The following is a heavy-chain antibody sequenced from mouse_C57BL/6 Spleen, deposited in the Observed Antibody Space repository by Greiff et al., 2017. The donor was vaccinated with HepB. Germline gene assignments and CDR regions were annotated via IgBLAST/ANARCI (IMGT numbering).Heavy chain of an antibody. CDR2: INPGSGGT. CDR3: AVGGLRVTTYAMDY. D-gene: IGHD2-2*01. V-gene: IGHV1-54*01. CDR1: GYAFTNYL. Sequence: QVQLKQSGAELVRPGTSVKVSCKASGYAFTNYLIEWVKQRPGQGLEWIGVINPGSGGTNYNEKFKGKATLTADKSSSTAYMQLSSLTSEDSAVYFCAVGGLRVTTYAMDYWGQGTSVTVSS. J-gene: IGHJ4*01.